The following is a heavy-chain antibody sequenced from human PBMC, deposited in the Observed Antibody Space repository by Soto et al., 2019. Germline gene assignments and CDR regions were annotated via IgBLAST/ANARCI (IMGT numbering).Heavy chain of an antibody. Sequence: EVQLLESGGGLVQPGGSLSLSCAASGFTFSSYAMSWVGQAPGKGLEWVSAISGSGSSTYYADSVKGRFTISRDNSKNTLYLQMNSLRAEDTAVYYCAKGGAAAGTYYFDYWGQGTLVTVSS. J-gene: IGHJ4*02. CDR2: ISGSGSST. D-gene: IGHD6-13*01. V-gene: IGHV3-23*01. CDR1: GFTFSSYA. CDR3: AKGGAAAGTYYFDY.